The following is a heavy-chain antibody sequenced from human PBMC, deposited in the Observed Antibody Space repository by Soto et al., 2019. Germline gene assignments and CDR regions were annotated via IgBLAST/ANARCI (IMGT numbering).Heavy chain of an antibody. Sequence: GGSLSLSCAASGFTFSSYSMNWVRPAPGKGLEWVSSISSSSYIYYADSVKGRFTISRDNAKNSLYLQMNSLRAEDTAVYYCLVSSRMYYYGMDVWGQGTTVTVSS. CDR3: LVSSRMYYYGMDV. CDR2: ISSSSYI. CDR1: GFTFSSYS. D-gene: IGHD2-8*01. J-gene: IGHJ6*02. V-gene: IGHV3-21*01.